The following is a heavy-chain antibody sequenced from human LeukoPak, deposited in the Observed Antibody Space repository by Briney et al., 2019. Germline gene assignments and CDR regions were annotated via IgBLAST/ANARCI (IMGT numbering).Heavy chain of an antibody. J-gene: IGHJ4*02. CDR2: IYSEGTT. V-gene: IGHV3-66*02. D-gene: IGHD3-22*01. Sequence: GGSLRLSCTGSGFTVSSSYMSWVRRAPGKGLEWVSLIYSEGTTYYADSVKGRFTISRDNSKNTLYLQMNSLRAEDMAVYYCAKASYYYDSSGNPPDYWGQGTLVTVSS. CDR1: GFTVSSSY. CDR3: AKASYYYDSSGNPPDY.